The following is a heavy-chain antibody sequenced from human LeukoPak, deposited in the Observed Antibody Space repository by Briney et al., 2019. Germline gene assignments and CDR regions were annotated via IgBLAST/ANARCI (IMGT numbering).Heavy chain of an antibody. CDR2: ISGSGGNT. J-gene: IGHJ4*02. V-gene: IGHV3-23*01. Sequence: GGSLRLSCAASGFTFSSYAMSWVRQAPGKGLEWVSAISGSGGNTYYADSVKGRFTISRDNSKNTLYLQMNSLRAEDTAVYYCAGRIAAAGYFDYWGQGTLVTVSS. CDR1: GFTFSSYA. CDR3: AGRIAAAGYFDY. D-gene: IGHD6-13*01.